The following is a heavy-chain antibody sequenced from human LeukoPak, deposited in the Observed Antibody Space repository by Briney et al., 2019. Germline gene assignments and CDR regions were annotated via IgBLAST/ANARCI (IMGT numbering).Heavy chain of an antibody. CDR2: INPRSGGT. V-gene: IGHV1-2*02. D-gene: IGHD3-10*01. Sequence: ASVKVSCKASGYTFIVYYIHWVRQAPGQGLEWMGWINPRSGGTDYAENFQGRVTMTRDTSITTAYMEVSRLRSDDTAVYYCARTSSLWFFDYWGQGTLVTVSS. CDR3: ARTSSLWFFDY. J-gene: IGHJ4*02. CDR1: GYTFIVYY.